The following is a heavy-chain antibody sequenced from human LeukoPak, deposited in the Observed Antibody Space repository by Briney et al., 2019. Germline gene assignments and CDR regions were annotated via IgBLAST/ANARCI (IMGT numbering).Heavy chain of an antibody. V-gene: IGHV3-9*01. Sequence: GRSLRLSCAASGFTFDDYAMHWVRQAPGKGLEWVSGISWNSGSIGYADSVKGRFTISRDNAKNSLYLQMNSLRAEDTALYYCVKDSGSYHDAFDIWGQGTMVTVSS. CDR3: VKDSGSYHDAFDI. CDR1: GFTFDDYA. CDR2: ISWNSGSI. D-gene: IGHD1-26*01. J-gene: IGHJ3*02.